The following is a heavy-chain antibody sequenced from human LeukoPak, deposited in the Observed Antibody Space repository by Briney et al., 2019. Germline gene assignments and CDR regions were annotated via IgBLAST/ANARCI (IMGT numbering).Heavy chain of an antibody. CDR2: INPNSGGT. J-gene: IGHJ6*02. CDR3: ARVDLDCSSTSCYGPYYYGMDV. CDR1: GYTFTGYY. V-gene: IGHV1-2*02. Sequence: ASVKVSCKASGYTFTGYYMHWVRQAPGQGLEWMGWINPNSGGTNYARKFQGRVTMTRDTSISTAYMELSRLRSDDTAVYYCARVDLDCSSTSCYGPYYYGMDVWGQGTTVTVSS. D-gene: IGHD2-2*01.